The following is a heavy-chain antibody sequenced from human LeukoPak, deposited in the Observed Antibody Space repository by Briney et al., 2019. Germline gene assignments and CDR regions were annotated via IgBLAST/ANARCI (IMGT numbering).Heavy chain of an antibody. D-gene: IGHD1/OR15-1a*01. CDR2: ISSSGSTI. CDR1: GFTFSDYY. J-gene: IGHJ6*04. V-gene: IGHV3-11*04. CDR3: AREEPWNTAYGDV. Sequence: SGGSLRLSCAASGFTFSDYYMSWIRQAPGKGLEWVSYISSSGSTIYYADSVKGRFTISRDNVKNSVYLQMNSLRAEDTAVYYCAREEPWNTAYGDVWGKGTTVTVSS.